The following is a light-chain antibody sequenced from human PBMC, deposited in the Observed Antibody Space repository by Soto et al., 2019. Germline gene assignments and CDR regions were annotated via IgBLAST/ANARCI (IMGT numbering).Light chain of an antibody. CDR1: QDISHY. Sequence: DIQMTQSPSSLSASVGDTVTITCQASQDISHYLNWYQQKPGKALKLLIYDASNLHPGVPSRFSGSTTGTDFTLTITGLQPEDSATYYCQQTLSVPRTFGLGTKVDIK. CDR2: DAS. J-gene: IGKJ1*01. CDR3: QQTLSVPRT. V-gene: IGKV1-39*01.